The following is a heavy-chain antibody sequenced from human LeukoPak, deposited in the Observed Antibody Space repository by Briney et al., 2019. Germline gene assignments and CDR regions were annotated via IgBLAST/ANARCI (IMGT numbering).Heavy chain of an antibody. CDR2: INHSGST. CDR3: ARGKIEDY. CDR1: GGSISSYY. V-gene: IGHV4-34*01. Sequence: SETLSLTCTVSGGSISSYYWSWIRQPPGKGLEWIGEINHSGSTNYNPSLKSRVTISVDTSKNQFSLKLSSVTAADTAVYYCARGKIEDYWGQGTLVTVSS. J-gene: IGHJ4*02.